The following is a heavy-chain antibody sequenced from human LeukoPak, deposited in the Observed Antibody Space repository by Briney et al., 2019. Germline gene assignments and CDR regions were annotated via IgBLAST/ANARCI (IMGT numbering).Heavy chain of an antibody. J-gene: IGHJ4*02. CDR2: ISTYNGNT. D-gene: IGHD3-10*01. CDR1: GYTFNSYS. V-gene: IGHV1-18*04. Sequence: ASVTVSCKASGYTFNSYSVSWVRQAPGQGLEWMGWISTYNGNTNYSQKLQGRVSMTTDTSTRTAYMELRSLRSDDTAVYYCAGGGSGAILAVDYWGQGTLVTVSS. CDR3: AGGGSGAILAVDY.